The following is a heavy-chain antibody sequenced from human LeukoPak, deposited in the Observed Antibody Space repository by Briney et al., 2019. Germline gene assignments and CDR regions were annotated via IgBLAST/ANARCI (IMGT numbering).Heavy chain of an antibody. Sequence: PSETLSLTCTVSGVSISTYYWTWIRQPPGKGLEWIGNIDYSGNTKYNPSLNSRVTISVDTSKNHFSLKLSSVTAADTAVYYCARWYCDSSGYRYFDYWGQGTLVIVSS. D-gene: IGHD3-22*01. CDR1: GVSISTYY. V-gene: IGHV4-59*12. CDR3: ARWYCDSSGYRYFDY. J-gene: IGHJ4*02. CDR2: IDYSGNT.